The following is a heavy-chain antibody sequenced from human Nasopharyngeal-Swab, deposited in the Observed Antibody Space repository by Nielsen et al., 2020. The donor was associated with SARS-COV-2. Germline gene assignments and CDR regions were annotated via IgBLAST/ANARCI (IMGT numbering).Heavy chain of an antibody. CDR1: GFTFSDYY. D-gene: IGHD3-22*01. CDR2: ISSSGSTI. CDR3: ASGKHYDSSGYYTRFGAFDI. J-gene: IGHJ3*02. V-gene: IGHV3-11*04. Sequence: GESLKISCAASGFTFSDYYMSWIRQAPGKGLEWVSYISSSGSTIYYADSVKGRLTISRDNAKNSLDLQMNSLRAEDTAVYYCASGKHYDSSGYYTRFGAFDIWGQGTMVTVSS.